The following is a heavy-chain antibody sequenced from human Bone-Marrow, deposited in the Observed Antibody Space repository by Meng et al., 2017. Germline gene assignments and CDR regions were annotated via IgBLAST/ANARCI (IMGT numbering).Heavy chain of an antibody. Sequence: GESLKISCAASGFTFSNYAMSWVRQAPGKGLEWVSVVTGSGGTIYYADFVAGRFTISRDNSKNTLYLQMKSLRDEDTAVYYCAKSHGDYLTSYFHHWGQGTLVTVSS. J-gene: IGHJ1*01. CDR1: GFTFSNYA. CDR3: AKSHGDYLTSYFHH. CDR2: VTGSGGTI. V-gene: IGHV3-23*01. D-gene: IGHD4-17*01.